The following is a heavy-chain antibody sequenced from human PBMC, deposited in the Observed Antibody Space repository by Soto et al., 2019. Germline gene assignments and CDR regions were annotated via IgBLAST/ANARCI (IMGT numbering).Heavy chain of an antibody. CDR2: ISAYNGNT. Sequence: ASVKVSCKASGYTFTSYGISWVRQAPGQGLEWMGWISAYNGNTNYAQKLQGRVTMTTDTSTSTAYMELRSLRSDDTAVYYRARDLGYCSSTSCSGMDVWGQGTTVTVSS. V-gene: IGHV1-18*01. CDR3: ARDLGYCSSTSCSGMDV. CDR1: GYTFTSYG. D-gene: IGHD2-2*03. J-gene: IGHJ6*02.